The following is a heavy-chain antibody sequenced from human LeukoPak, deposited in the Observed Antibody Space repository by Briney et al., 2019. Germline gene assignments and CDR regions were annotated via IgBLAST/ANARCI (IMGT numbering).Heavy chain of an antibody. CDR2: IRYDGSNK. CDR1: GFTFSSYG. Sequence: GGSLRLSCAASGFTFSSYGMHWVRQAPGKGLEWVAFIRYDGSNKYYADSVKGRFTISRDNSKNTLYLQMNSLRAEDTAVYYCAKDWSLSRLLWFGEPPGAFDIWGQGTMVTVSS. D-gene: IGHD3-10*01. J-gene: IGHJ3*02. V-gene: IGHV3-30*02. CDR3: AKDWSLSRLLWFGEPPGAFDI.